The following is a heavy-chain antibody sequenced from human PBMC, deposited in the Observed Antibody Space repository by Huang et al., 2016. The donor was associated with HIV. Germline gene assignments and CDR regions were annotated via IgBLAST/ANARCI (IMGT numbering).Heavy chain of an antibody. D-gene: IGHD3-9*01. Sequence: EVHLVESGGDLVQPGGSLRLSCVASGFNFSAYWMSWVRQAPGKGVEWVAKLKQDGVEKNYVDSVKGRFTISRDNAKNSVYLQLTSLRAEDTAVYYCARGGIYYDVLTGRHYYYNGLDVWGQGTTVTVSS. CDR3: ARGGIYYDVLTGRHYYYNGLDV. V-gene: IGHV3-7*01. J-gene: IGHJ6*02. CDR1: GFNFSAYW. CDR2: LKQDGVEK.